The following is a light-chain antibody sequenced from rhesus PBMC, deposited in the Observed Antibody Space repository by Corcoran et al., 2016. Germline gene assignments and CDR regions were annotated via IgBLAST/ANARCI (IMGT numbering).Light chain of an antibody. CDR3: QQHNSYPLT. Sequence: DIQMTQSPSSLSASVGDTVTITCRASQGISSYLNWFQQKPGKAPKPLIYTASSLESGVPSRFSGSGSGTDFTLTISSLQPEEFAVYYCQQHNSYPLTFGGGTKVELK. J-gene: IGKJ4*01. CDR1: QGISSY. CDR2: TAS. V-gene: IGKV1-28*03.